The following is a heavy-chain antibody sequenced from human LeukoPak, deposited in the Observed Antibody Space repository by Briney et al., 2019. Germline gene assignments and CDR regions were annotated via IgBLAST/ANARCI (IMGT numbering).Heavy chain of an antibody. D-gene: IGHD1-26*01. CDR1: GYTFTSYA. Sequence: ASVKVSCKASGYTFTSYAMHWVRQAPGQRLEWMGWINAGNGNTKYSQEFQGRVTITRDTSASTAYMELSSLRSEDMAVYYCAREPRVVGATTSSDYWGQGTLVTVSS. V-gene: IGHV1-3*03. CDR2: INAGNGNT. J-gene: IGHJ4*02. CDR3: AREPRVVGATTSSDY.